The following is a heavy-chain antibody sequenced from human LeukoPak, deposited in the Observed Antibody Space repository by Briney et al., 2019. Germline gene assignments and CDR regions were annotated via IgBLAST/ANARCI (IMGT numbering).Heavy chain of an antibody. CDR2: IKQDGSEK. CDR3: ARERRHYYDNSSFTDY. V-gene: IGHV3-7*05. CDR1: GFIFSNYW. Sequence: GGSLRLSCAASGFIFSNYWMSWVRQAPGKGLEWVANIKQDGSEKYSVDSVKGRFTISRDNAEDSIYLQMNSLRAEDTAVYYCARERRHYYDNSSFTDYRGQGTLVTVSS. J-gene: IGHJ4*02. D-gene: IGHD3-22*01.